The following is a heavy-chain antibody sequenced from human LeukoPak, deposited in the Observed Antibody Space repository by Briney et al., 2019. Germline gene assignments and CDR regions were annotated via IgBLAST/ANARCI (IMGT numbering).Heavy chain of an antibody. J-gene: IGHJ4*02. D-gene: IGHD2-15*01. V-gene: IGHV4-59*08. CDR2: IYYSGST. CDR1: GGSISSYY. Sequence: SETLSLTCTVSGGSISSYYWSWIRQPPGKGLEWIGYIYYSGSTNYNPSLKSRATISVDTSKNQFSLKLSSVTAADTAVYYCARHVGEDDYWGQGILVTASS. CDR3: ARHVGEDDY.